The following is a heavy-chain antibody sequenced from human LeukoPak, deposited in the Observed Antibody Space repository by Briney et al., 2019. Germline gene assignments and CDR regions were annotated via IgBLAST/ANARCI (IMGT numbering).Heavy chain of an antibody. Sequence: PSETLSLTCTVSGGSISSGGYYWSWIRQPPGKGLEWIGYIYHSGSTYYNPSLKSRVTISVDRSKNQFSLKLSSVTAADTAVYYCARDVTIFGGRRAFDIWGQGTMVTVSS. V-gene: IGHV4-30-2*01. CDR2: IYHSGST. CDR3: ARDVTIFGGRRAFDI. J-gene: IGHJ3*02. CDR1: GGSISSGGYY. D-gene: IGHD3-3*01.